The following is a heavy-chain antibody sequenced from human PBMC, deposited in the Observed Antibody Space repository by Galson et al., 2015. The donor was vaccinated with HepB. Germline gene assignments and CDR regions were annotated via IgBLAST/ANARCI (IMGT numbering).Heavy chain of an antibody. CDR1: GLAFRKNG. J-gene: IGHJ4*02. D-gene: IGHD3-16*01. V-gene: IGHV3-30*18. Sequence: SLRLSCAASGLAFRKNGMHWVRQAPGKGLEWVAVISYDGSNKEYADSVKGRFTTSRDSTSNTVFLLMTSLRVDDTAVYYCAKVAILGATPHYFDYLGQGTLVTVSS. CDR3: AKVAILGATPHYFDY. CDR2: ISYDGSNK.